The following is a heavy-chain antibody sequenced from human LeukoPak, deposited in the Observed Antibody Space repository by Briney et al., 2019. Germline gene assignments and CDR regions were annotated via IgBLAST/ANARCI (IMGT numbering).Heavy chain of an antibody. D-gene: IGHD3-16*01. CDR2: INHNGNVN. Sequence: GSLSLSWAASGFTFSSYWMNWARQAPGKGLEGGASINHNGNVNYYVASVKGRFTISRDNAKNSLYLQMSNLRAEDTAVYFSARGGGLDVWGQGATVTVSS. J-gene: IGHJ6*02. CDR3: ARGGGLDV. V-gene: IGHV3-7*03. CDR1: GFTFSSYW.